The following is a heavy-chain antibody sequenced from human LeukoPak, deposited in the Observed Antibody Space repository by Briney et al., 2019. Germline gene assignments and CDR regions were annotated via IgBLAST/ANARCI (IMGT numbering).Heavy chain of an antibody. V-gene: IGHV3-7*01. D-gene: IGHD1/OR15-1a*01. CDR2: IRQDGSVQ. CDR3: LVTTRSRGFDY. CDR1: GFTFGSYW. J-gene: IGHJ4*02. Sequence: GGSLRLSCAASGFTFGSYWMIWVGQAPGKGREWVANIRQDGSVQNYVDSVKGRFTISRDNPKNSVYLQMSSLRAEDTAVYYCLVTTRSRGFDYWGQGTLVTVSS.